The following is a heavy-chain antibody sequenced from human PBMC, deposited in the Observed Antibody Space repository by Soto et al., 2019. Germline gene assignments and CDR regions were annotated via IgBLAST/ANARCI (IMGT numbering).Heavy chain of an antibody. D-gene: IGHD6-13*01. CDR3: TTEQQLADYYYYYGMDV. Sequence: GGSLRLSCAASGFTFNNAWMNWVRQAPGKGLVWVGRIKSKTDGGTTDYAAPVKGRFTISRDDSKTTLYLQMNSLKTEDTAVYYCTTEQQLADYYYYYGMDVWGQGTTVTVSS. J-gene: IGHJ6*02. V-gene: IGHV3-15*07. CDR1: GFTFNNAW. CDR2: IKSKTDGGTT.